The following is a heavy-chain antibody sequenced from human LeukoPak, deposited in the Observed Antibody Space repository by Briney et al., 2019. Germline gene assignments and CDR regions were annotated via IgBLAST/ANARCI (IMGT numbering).Heavy chain of an antibody. CDR1: GGSISSGSYY. CDR3: AGDSGSYPASFDY. Sequence: SETLSLTCTVSGGSISSGSYYWSWIRQPAGKGLEWIGRIYTSGSTNYNPSLKSRVTISVDTSKNQFSLKLSSVTAADTAVYYCAGDSGSYPASFDYWGQGTLVTVSS. CDR2: IYTSGST. D-gene: IGHD1-26*01. V-gene: IGHV4-61*02. J-gene: IGHJ4*02.